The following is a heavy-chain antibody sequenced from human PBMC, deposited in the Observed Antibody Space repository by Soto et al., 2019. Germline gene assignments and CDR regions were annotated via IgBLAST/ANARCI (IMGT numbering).Heavy chain of an antibody. CDR1: GGTFSSYA. CDR2: IIPIFGTA. V-gene: IGHV1-69*13. J-gene: IGHJ4*01. CDR3: ARVILYGDPYYFDY. D-gene: IGHD4-17*01. Sequence: GASVKVSCKASGGTFSSYAISWVRQAPGQGLEWMGGIIPIFGTANYAQKFQGRVTITADESTSTAYMELSSLRSEDTAVYYCARVILYGDPYYFDYWCHGTLVTVSS.